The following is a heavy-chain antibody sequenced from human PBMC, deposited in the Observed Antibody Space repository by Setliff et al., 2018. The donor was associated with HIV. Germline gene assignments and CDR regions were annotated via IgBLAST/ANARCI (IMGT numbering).Heavy chain of an antibody. D-gene: IGHD3-22*01. Sequence: GASVKVSCKASGYTFTGYYMYWVRQAPGQGLEWMGWINPSNDDTKYAQKFQGRVTMTRDTSISAAYMDLSRVRSDDTAVYYCAGGSGTYDDRLDPWGPGTLVTVSS. CDR3: AGGSGTYDDRLDP. V-gene: IGHV1-2*02. CDR2: INPSNDDT. CDR1: GYTFTGYY. J-gene: IGHJ5*02.